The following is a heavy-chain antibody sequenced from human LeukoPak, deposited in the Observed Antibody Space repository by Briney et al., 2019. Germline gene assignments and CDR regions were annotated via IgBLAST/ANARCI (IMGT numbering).Heavy chain of an antibody. CDR1: GFTFSSYE. Sequence: GGSLRLSCAASGFTFSSYEMNWVRQAPGKGLEWVSYISSSGSTIYYADSVKGRFTISRDNAKNSLYLQMNSLRAEDTAVYYCARDSTVDDFWSGYYNLLFDYRGQGTLVTVSS. CDR2: ISSSGSTI. J-gene: IGHJ4*02. D-gene: IGHD3-3*01. CDR3: ARDSTVDDFWSGYYNLLFDY. V-gene: IGHV3-48*03.